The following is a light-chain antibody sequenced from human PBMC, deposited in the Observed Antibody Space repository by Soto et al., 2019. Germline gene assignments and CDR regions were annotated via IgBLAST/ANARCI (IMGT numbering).Light chain of an antibody. V-gene: IGLV1-40*01. CDR1: SSNIGTGYD. Sequence: QSVLTQPPSVSGARGQRVTISGTGSSSNIGTGYDVHWYQQLPGTAPKLLIYGNSNRPSGVPDRFSGSKSGTSASLAITGLQSEDEADYYCQSYDSSVSGSVFGTGTKVTVL. CDR3: QSYDSSVSGSV. CDR2: GNS. J-gene: IGLJ1*01.